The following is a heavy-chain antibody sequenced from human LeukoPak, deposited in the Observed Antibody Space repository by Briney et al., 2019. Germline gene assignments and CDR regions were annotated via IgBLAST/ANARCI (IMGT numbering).Heavy chain of an antibody. J-gene: IGHJ4*02. CDR2: IDSSGGYM. CDR1: GFTVSSNS. CDR3: LRGDRRDY. V-gene: IGHV3-21*06. Sequence: GGSLRLSCTVSGFTVSSNSMSWVRQAPGKGLEWVSSIDSSGGYMFYADSVKGRFIISRDNAKDSLYLQMNSLRVVDTAVYYCLRGDRRDYWGQGTLVTVSS.